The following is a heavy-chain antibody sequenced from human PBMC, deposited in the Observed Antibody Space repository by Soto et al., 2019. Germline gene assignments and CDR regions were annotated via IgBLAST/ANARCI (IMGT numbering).Heavy chain of an antibody. D-gene: IGHD2-15*01. V-gene: IGHV3-7*01. CDR1: GFTFSSYW. CDR3: ARVGLGYCSGGSCPFDY. CDR2: IKEDGSEK. Sequence: GGSLRLSCAASGFTFSSYWMSWVRQAPGKGLEWVANIKEDGSEKYYVDSVKGRFTISRDNAKNSLYVQLNSLRAEDTDVYYCARVGLGYCSGGSCPFDYWGQGTLVTVSS. J-gene: IGHJ4*02.